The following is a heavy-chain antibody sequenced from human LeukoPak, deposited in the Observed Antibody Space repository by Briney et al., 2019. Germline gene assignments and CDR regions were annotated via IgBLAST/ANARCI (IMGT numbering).Heavy chain of an antibody. D-gene: IGHD2-15*01. J-gene: IGHJ4*02. V-gene: IGHV3-23*01. CDR2: ISDSGGST. Sequence: GGSLRLSCVVSGFTFKNCAMSWVRQAPGKGLEWVSSISDSGGSTYYADSVRGRFTISRDNSKNTLYLQVNSLRADDTAVYYCAKVIGLVDPFDYWGQGTLVTVSS. CDR3: AKVIGLVDPFDY. CDR1: GFTFKNCA.